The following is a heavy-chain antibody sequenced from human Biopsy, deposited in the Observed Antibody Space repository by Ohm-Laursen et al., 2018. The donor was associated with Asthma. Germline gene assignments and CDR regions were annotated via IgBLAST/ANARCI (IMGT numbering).Heavy chain of an antibody. CDR2: INPNSGGT. J-gene: IGHJ5*02. CDR3: ARGQKSAGDRWFDP. D-gene: IGHD6-13*01. Sequence: ASVKVSCKASGYTFIGCHIHWMRQTPGQGLEWMGRINPNSGGTNYAQKFQGRVTMTRDTSISTAYMEVSRLRSDDTAVYYCARGQKSAGDRWFDPWGQGTLVTVSS. V-gene: IGHV1-2*06. CDR1: GYTFIGCH.